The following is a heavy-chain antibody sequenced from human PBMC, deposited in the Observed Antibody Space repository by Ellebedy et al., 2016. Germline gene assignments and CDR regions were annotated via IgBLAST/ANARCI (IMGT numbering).Heavy chain of an antibody. J-gene: IGHJ5*02. Sequence: ASVKVSCXASGYSFTGHYVHWVRQAPGQGLEWMGWINPETGAPFYVQKFAGRVTMTRDTSVNTAYLELSSLRSDDTALYYFVRDVGVSARLDPWGQGTLVNVSS. CDR3: VRDVGVSARLDP. D-gene: IGHD3-3*01. CDR1: GYSFTGHY. V-gene: IGHV1-2*02. CDR2: INPETGAP.